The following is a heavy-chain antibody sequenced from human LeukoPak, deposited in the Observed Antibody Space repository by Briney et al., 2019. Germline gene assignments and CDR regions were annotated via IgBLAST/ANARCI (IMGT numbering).Heavy chain of an antibody. CDR2: ISDSRDYK. V-gene: IGHV3-21*01. CDR1: GFTFSGHS. CDR3: ARGGKLDYPFDY. J-gene: IGHJ4*02. Sequence: GGSLRLSCAASGFTFSGHSMNWVRQAPGKGLEWVSSISDSRDYKYYADSVKGRFTISTDDAKKSVSLQMNSLRAEDTAVYYCARGGKLDYPFDYWGQGTLVTVSS. D-gene: IGHD4-11*01.